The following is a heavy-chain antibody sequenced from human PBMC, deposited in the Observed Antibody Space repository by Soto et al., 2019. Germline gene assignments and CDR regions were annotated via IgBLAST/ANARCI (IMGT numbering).Heavy chain of an antibody. D-gene: IGHD3-22*01. J-gene: IGHJ4*02. V-gene: IGHV1-3*01. CDR3: ERDARKYYYDSSGYRLPGY. CDR2: INAGNGNT. CDR1: GYTFTSYA. Sequence: ASVKVSCKASGYTFTSYAMHWVRQAPGQRLEWMGWINAGNGNTKYSQKFQGRVTITRDTSASTAYMELSSLRSEDTAVYYCERDARKYYYDSSGYRLPGYWGQGTLVTVSA.